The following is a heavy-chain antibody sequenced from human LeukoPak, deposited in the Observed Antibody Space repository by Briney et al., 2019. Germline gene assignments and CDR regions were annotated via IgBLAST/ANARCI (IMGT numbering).Heavy chain of an antibody. J-gene: IGHJ4*02. D-gene: IGHD3-22*01. CDR3: ARGPPPTYDGTGYYFFDS. Sequence: SETLSLTCAVYGGSLSGYWWSWIRQPPGKGLEWIGEINHSGSTNYNPSLKSRVTISVDTSKNQFSPRLSSVTAADTAVYYCARGPPPTYDGTGYYFFDSWGQGTLVTVSS. CDR2: INHSGST. CDR1: GGSLSGYW. V-gene: IGHV4-34*01.